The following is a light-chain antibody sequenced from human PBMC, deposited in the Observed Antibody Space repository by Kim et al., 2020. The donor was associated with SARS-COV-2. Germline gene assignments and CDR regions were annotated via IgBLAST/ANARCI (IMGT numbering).Light chain of an antibody. CDR1: QSVRSN. Sequence: EIVMTQSPATLSVSPGERATLSCRASQSVRSNLAWYQQKPGQAPRLLIYGASTRATGIPARFSGSGSGTEFTVTISSLQSEDFAVYYCQQYHNWPLTFGGGTKLEI. CDR3: QQYHNWPLT. J-gene: IGKJ4*01. V-gene: IGKV3-15*01. CDR2: GAS.